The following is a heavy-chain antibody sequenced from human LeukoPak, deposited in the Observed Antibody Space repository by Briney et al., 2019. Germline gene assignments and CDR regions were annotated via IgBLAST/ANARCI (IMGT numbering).Heavy chain of an antibody. J-gene: IGHJ4*02. Sequence: GGSLRLSCAASGFTFSSYAMHWVRQAPGKGLEWVALISYDGSNKYYADSVKGRFTISRDNSKNTLYLQMNSLRAEDTAVYYCARGHYYGSGTYYYYFDYWGQGALVTVSS. CDR1: GFTFSSYA. D-gene: IGHD3-10*01. CDR2: ISYDGSNK. CDR3: ARGHYYGSGTYYYYFDY. V-gene: IGHV3-30*04.